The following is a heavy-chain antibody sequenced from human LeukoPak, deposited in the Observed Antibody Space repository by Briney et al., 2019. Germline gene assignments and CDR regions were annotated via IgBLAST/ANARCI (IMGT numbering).Heavy chain of an antibody. D-gene: IGHD1-1*01. V-gene: IGHV1-2*02. CDR1: GYSFTAHY. Sequence: ASVTVSCKTSGYSFTAHYIHWVRQAPGQALQWLAYIDCGAGDTNYAQPFQGRVTVTRDKSINTANLERRSLTFDTPAIYYCVRDPREPANDLDYWGRGTLVTVSS. CDR2: IDCGAGDT. CDR3: VRDPREPANDLDY. J-gene: IGHJ4*01.